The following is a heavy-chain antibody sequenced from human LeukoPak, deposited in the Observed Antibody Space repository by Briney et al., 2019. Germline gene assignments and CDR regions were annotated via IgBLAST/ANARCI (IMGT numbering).Heavy chain of an antibody. V-gene: IGHV3-48*03. CDR2: ISSSGSTI. J-gene: IGHJ4*02. CDR1: GFTFSSYE. D-gene: IGHD6-19*01. CDR3: ARSEQWLAWNY. Sequence: GGSLRLSCAASGFTFSSYEMNWVRQAPGKGLEWVSYISSSGSTIYYADSVKGRFTISRDNSKNTLYLQMNSLRADDTAMYYCARSEQWLAWNYWGQGTLVTVSS.